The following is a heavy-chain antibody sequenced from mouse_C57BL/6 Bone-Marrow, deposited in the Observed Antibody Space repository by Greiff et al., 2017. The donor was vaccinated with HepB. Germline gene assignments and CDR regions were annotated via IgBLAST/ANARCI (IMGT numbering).Heavy chain of an antibody. Sequence: VQLQQSGAELARPGASVKLSCKASGYTFTSYGISWVKQRTGQGLEWIGEIYPRSGNTYYNEKFKGKATLTADKSSSTAYMELRSLTSEDSAVYVCARAVAYGNYVGWYLDVWGTGTTVTVSS. D-gene: IGHD2-1*01. CDR1: GYTFTSYG. CDR2: IYPRSGNT. J-gene: IGHJ1*03. CDR3: ARAVAYGNYVGWYLDV. V-gene: IGHV1-81*01.